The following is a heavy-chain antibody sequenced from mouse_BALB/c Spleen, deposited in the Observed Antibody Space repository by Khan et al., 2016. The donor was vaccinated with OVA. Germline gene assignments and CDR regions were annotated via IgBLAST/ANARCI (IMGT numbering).Heavy chain of an antibody. CDR2: INTYTGEP. CDR3: ASGGYWYVDV. V-gene: IGHV9-3-1*01. CDR1: GYTFTNYG. J-gene: IGHJ1*01. Sequence: QIQLVQSGPELKKPGETVKISCKASGYTFTNYGMNWVKQTPGKDLKWMGWINTYTGEPTYADDFKGRFAFSLDTSASTAYLQINNLKNEDTATYFCASGGYWYVDVWGAGTTVTVSS. D-gene: IGHD1-1*02.